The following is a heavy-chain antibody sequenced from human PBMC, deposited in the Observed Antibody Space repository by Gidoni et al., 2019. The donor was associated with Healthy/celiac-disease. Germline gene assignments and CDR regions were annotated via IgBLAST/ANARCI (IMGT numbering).Heavy chain of an antibody. CDR3: ARVLGEGATYYYYYYGMDV. D-gene: IGHD1-26*01. V-gene: IGHV3-21*01. Sequence: EVQLVESGGGLVKPGGSLSLSCAASGFTFSSYSMTWVRQAPGKGLEWVSSISSSSSYIYYADSVKGRFTISRDNAKNSLYLQMNSLRAEDTAVYYCARVLGEGATYYYYYYGMDVWGQGTTVTVSS. J-gene: IGHJ6*02. CDR1: GFTFSSYS. CDR2: ISSSSSYI.